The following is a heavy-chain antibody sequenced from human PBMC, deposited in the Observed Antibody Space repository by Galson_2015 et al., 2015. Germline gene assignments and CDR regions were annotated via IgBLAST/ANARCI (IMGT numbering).Heavy chain of an antibody. CDR3: ATVPKARLGGELPFDY. Sequence: SVKVSCKVSGYTLTELSMHWVRQAPGKGLEWMGGFDPEDGETIYAQKFQGRVTMTEDTSTDTAYMELSSLRSEDTAVYYCATVPKARLGGELPFDYWGREPWSPSPQ. D-gene: IGHD3-10*01. V-gene: IGHV1-24*01. CDR1: GYTLTELS. CDR2: FDPEDGET. J-gene: IGHJ4*02.